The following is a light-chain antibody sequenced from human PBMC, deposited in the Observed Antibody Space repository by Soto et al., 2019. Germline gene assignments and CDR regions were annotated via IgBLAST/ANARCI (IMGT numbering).Light chain of an antibody. V-gene: IGKV3-11*01. Sequence: EIVLTQSPATLSLSPGERATLSCRASQRVSSYLAWYQQKFGQAPRLLIYDASNRATGIPARFSGSGSGTDFTLTITRLEPEDFAVYYCQQRGSWPETFGQGTKLEIK. CDR3: QQRGSWPET. CDR2: DAS. J-gene: IGKJ2*01. CDR1: QRVSSY.